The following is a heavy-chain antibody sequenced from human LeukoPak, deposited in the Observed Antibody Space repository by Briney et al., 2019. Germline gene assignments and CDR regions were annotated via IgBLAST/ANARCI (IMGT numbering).Heavy chain of an antibody. CDR3: ARDQRVTGRPDIDY. D-gene: IGHD6-6*01. Sequence: GGALRLSCAASGFTFRNHWMHWVRPTPGKGLGWVSRISSDGSSTTYADSVKGRFTISRDNAKNTLYLQMNNLRAEDTAMYYCARDQRVTGRPDIDYWGQGTLVIVSS. V-gene: IGHV3-74*03. CDR2: ISSDGSST. CDR1: GFTFRNHW. J-gene: IGHJ4*02.